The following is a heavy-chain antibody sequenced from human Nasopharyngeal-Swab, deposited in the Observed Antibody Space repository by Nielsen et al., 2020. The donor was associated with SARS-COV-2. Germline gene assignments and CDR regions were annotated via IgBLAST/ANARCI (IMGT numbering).Heavy chain of an antibody. J-gene: IGHJ6*02. D-gene: IGHD1-26*01. CDR3: ARWSGDDYYGMDV. CDR1: GGSVSSDNYY. V-gene: IGHV4-61*01. CDR2: IYYSGST. Sequence: SETLSLTCTVSGGSVSSDNYYWSWIRQPPEKGLEWIGYIYYSGSTNYNPSLKSRVTISVETSKNQFSLKLSSVTAADTAVYYCARWSGDDYYGMDVWGQGTTVTVSS.